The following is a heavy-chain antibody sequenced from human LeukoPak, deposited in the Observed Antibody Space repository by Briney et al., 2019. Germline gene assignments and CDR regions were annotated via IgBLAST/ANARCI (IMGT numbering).Heavy chain of an antibody. D-gene: IGHD3-10*01. J-gene: IGHJ6*04. CDR1: GYTFTSYG. Sequence: ASVKVSCKASGYTFTSYGISWVRQAPGQGLEWMGWISAYNGNTNYAQKLQGRVTMTTDASTSTAYMELRSLRSDDTAVYYCVREGDMVRGVRSYYYGMDVWGKGTTVTVSS. V-gene: IGHV1-18*04. CDR2: ISAYNGNT. CDR3: VREGDMVRGVRSYYYGMDV.